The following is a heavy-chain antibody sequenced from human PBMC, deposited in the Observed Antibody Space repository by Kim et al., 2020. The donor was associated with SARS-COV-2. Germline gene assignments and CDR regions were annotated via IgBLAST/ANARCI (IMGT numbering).Heavy chain of an antibody. CDR3: AGENWGSDDGFDY. D-gene: IGHD4-17*01. CDR1: SDSITTYY. J-gene: IGHJ4*02. V-gene: IGHV4-59*12. Sequence: SETLSLTCTVSSDSITTYYWGWIRQPPGKGLEWIGHIDNIGSTNYNPSLRGRVTISVDTSEKSFSLRLNSVTPADTAVFYCAGENWGSDDGFDYWGRGTL. CDR2: IDNIGST.